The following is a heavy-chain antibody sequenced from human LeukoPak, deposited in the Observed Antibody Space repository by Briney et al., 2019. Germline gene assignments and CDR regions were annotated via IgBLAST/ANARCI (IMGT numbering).Heavy chain of an antibody. V-gene: IGHV3-53*01. Sequence: GGSLRLSCAASGFTVSSNYMSWVRQAPGKGLEWVSVIYSGGSTYYADSVKGRFTISRDNSKKTLYLQMHSLRAEDTAVYYCANWGCSGGSCYPFDYWGQGTLVTVSS. CDR1: GFTVSSNY. CDR3: ANWGCSGGSCYPFDY. D-gene: IGHD2-15*01. J-gene: IGHJ4*02. CDR2: IYSGGST.